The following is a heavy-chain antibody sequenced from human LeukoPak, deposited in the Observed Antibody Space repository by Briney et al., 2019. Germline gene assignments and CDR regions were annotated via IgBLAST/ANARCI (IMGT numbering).Heavy chain of an antibody. D-gene: IGHD4-17*01. J-gene: IGHJ4*02. CDR2: INPNSGGT. V-gene: IGHV1-2*06. CDR1: GYTFTGYY. Sequence: GASVKVSCKASGYTFTGYYMHWVRQGPGQGLEWMGRINPNSGGTNYAQKFQGRVTMTRETSISTAYMELSRLRSDDTAVYYCAPMLHYGDFAYWGQGTLVTVSS. CDR3: APMLHYGDFAY.